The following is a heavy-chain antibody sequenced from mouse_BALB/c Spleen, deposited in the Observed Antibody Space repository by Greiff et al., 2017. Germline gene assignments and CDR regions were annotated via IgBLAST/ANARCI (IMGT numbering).Heavy chain of an antibody. Sequence: EVQGVESGAELVKPGASVKLSCTASGFNIKDTYMHWVKQRPEQGLEWIGRIDPANGNTKYDPKFQGKATITADTSSNTAYLQLSSLTSEDTAVYYCASGWDYFDYWGQGTTLTGSS. CDR2: IDPANGNT. CDR3: ASGWDYFDY. CDR1: GFNIKDTY. J-gene: IGHJ2*01. D-gene: IGHD3-3*01. V-gene: IGHV14-3*02.